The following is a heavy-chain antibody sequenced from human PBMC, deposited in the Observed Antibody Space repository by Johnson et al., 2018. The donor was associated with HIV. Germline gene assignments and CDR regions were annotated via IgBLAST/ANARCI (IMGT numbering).Heavy chain of an antibody. CDR1: GFTFNNAW. Sequence: VQLVESGGGVVRPGGSLRLSCAASGFTFNNAWMSWVRQAPGKGLEWVGHIKSNTDGGATDYPAPVKDRFTISRDDSKNTLYLQINSLKTDDTGVYYCARDLLIAYCGGDCWDAFDIWGQGTMVTVSS. V-gene: IGHV3-15*01. D-gene: IGHD2-21*02. CDR2: IKSNTDGGAT. J-gene: IGHJ3*02. CDR3: ARDLLIAYCGGDCWDAFDI.